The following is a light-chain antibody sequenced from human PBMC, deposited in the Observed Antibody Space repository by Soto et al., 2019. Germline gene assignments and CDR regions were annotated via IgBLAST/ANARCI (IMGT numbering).Light chain of an antibody. V-gene: IGLV2-14*01. CDR1: SSDVGGYNY. CDR2: EVT. J-gene: IGLJ1*01. CDR3: SSYTSTSTLYG. Sequence: QSALTQPASVSGSPGQSITISCTGTSSDVGGYNYVSWYQQHPDKAPKLMIYEVTNRPAGVSFRFSGSKSGNTASLTISGLQPEDEADYYCSSYTSTSTLYGFGTGTKLTVL.